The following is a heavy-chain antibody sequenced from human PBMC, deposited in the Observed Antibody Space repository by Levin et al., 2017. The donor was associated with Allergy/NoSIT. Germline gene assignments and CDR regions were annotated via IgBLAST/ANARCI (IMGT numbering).Heavy chain of an antibody. CDR3: AKAWFGHCRSGADY. CDR1: GFTFNTYA. V-gene: IGHV3-30*09. CDR2: ISSDGSHQ. J-gene: IGHJ4*02. Sequence: QPGGSLRLSCAGSGFTFNTYAMNWVRQAPGKGLEWVSIISSDGSHQYYADSVKGRFAISRDNSKNTLYLQMTSLRPDDTAVYYCAKAWFGHCRSGADYWGQGTLVTVSS. D-gene: IGHD3-10*01.